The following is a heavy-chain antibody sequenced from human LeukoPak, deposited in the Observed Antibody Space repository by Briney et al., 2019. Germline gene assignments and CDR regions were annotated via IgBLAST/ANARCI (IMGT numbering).Heavy chain of an antibody. Sequence: GGSLRLSCAVSGFSISNYWMTWVRQAPGKGLEWVANIKGDGSERYYVDSVKGRFTISRDNAKNSLYLQMNSLRAEDTAVYYCAKVSRGIAVAGTIDYWGQGTLVTVSS. CDR3: AKVSRGIAVAGTIDY. CDR2: IKGDGSER. D-gene: IGHD6-19*01. CDR1: GFSISNYW. J-gene: IGHJ4*02. V-gene: IGHV3-7*03.